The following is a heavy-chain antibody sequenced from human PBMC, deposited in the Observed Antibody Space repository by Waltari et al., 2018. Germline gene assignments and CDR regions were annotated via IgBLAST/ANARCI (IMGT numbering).Heavy chain of an antibody. CDR3: AKDPAYCGGDCPLAP. V-gene: IGHV3-23*01. J-gene: IGHJ5*02. Sequence: EVQLLESGGGLVQPGGSLRLSCAASGFTFSSYAMSWVRQAPGKGLEWVSAISGRGGSKYYADSVKGRFTISRDNSKNTLYLQMNSLRAEDTAVYYCAKDPAYCGGDCPLAPWGQGTLVTVSS. CDR1: GFTFSSYA. D-gene: IGHD2-21*02. CDR2: ISGRGGSK.